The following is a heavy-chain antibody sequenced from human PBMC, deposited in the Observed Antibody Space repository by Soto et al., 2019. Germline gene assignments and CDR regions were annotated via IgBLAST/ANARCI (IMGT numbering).Heavy chain of an antibody. Sequence: SETLSLTCTVSGGSISSYYWSWIRQPPGKGLEWIGYIYYSGSTNYNPSLKSRVTISVDTSKNLFSLKLSSVTAADTAVYYCARMIVVVTSPPTFDYWGQGTLVTVSS. D-gene: IGHD3-22*01. V-gene: IGHV4-59*01. J-gene: IGHJ4*02. CDR3: ARMIVVVTSPPTFDY. CDR2: IYYSGST. CDR1: GGSISSYY.